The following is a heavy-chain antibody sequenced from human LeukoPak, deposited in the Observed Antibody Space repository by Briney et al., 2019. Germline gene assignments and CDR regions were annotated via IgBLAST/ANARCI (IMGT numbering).Heavy chain of an antibody. D-gene: IGHD5-18*01. V-gene: IGHV4-34*01. CDR3: ARIGTGYSYGKDY. CDR1: GGSFSDYY. Sequence: SETLSLTCAVYGGSFSDYYWSWIRQPPGKGLEWIGEINHSGSTKYNPSLKSRVTISVDTSKNQLSLKLSSVTAADTAVYYCARIGTGYSYGKDYWGQGTLVTVSS. CDR2: INHSGST. J-gene: IGHJ4*02.